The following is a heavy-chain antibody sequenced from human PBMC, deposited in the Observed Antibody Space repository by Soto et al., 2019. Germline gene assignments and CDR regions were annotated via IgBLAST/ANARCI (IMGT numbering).Heavy chain of an antibody. CDR1: GYSISSGYN. D-gene: IGHD3-22*01. Sequence: LEPLSLTCPVSGYSISSGYNWGWIRQPPGKGLEWIGSIHHSGTTHYNPSLKSRVTILVDMSKNQFSLKLNSVTAADTAVYYCARDFPGDSSGYTDAFDIWGQGTMVTVSS. CDR2: IHHSGTT. V-gene: IGHV4-38-2*02. CDR3: ARDFPGDSSGYTDAFDI. J-gene: IGHJ3*02.